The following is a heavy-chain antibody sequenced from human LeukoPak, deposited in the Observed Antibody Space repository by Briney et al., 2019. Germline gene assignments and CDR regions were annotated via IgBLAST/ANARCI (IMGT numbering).Heavy chain of an antibody. V-gene: IGHV3-11*01. CDR2: ISSSGSTT. CDR1: GFTFSDYY. Sequence: PGGSLRLSCAASGFTFSDYYMSWIRQAPGKGLEWVSYISSSGSTTYYADSVKGRFTISRDNSKNTLYLQMNSLRAEDTAVYYCAKGYYYDSSGSTFDYWGQGTLVTVSS. D-gene: IGHD3-22*01. CDR3: AKGYYYDSSGSTFDY. J-gene: IGHJ4*02.